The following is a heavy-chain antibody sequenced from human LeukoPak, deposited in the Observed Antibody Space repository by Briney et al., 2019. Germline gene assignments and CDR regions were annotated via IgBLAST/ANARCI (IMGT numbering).Heavy chain of an antibody. CDR1: GFTFSNFA. CDR2: ISNGGGST. Sequence: GGSLRLSCAASGFTFSNFAMNWVRQAPGKGLEWVSTISNGGGSTYSADSVKGRLTISRDNSRNTLYLQMNSLRAEDTAIYYCAKDDNAYYSTFFDYWGQGTLVTVSS. J-gene: IGHJ4*02. D-gene: IGHD3-16*01. CDR3: AKDDNAYYSTFFDY. V-gene: IGHV3-23*01.